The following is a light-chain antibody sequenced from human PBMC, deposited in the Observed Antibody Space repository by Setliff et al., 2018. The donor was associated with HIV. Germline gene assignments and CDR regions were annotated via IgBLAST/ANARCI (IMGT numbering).Light chain of an antibody. CDR2: GNN. Sequence: QSVLTQPPSVSGAPGQRITISCTGSRSNIGAGFDVHWYQQVPGTAPKLLIYGNNNRPSGVPDRFSVSESGTSASLAITGLQAEDEAVYYCQSYDTSLSGSVVFGGGTKVTVL. J-gene: IGLJ2*01. V-gene: IGLV1-40*01. CDR3: QSYDTSLSGSVV. CDR1: RSNIGAGFD.